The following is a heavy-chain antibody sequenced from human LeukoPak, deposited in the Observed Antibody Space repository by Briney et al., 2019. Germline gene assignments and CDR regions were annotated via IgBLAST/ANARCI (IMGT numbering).Heavy chain of an antibody. V-gene: IGHV1-18*04. CDR3: ASTPFGGVFDY. J-gene: IGHJ4*02. CDR1: GYTFTSYG. CDR2: ISAYNGNT. D-gene: IGHD3-10*01. Sequence: GASVKVSCKASGYTFTSYGISWVRQAPGQGLEWMGWISAYNGNTNYAQKLQGRVTMTTDTSTSTACMELRSLRYDDTAVYYCASTPFGGVFDYWGQGTLVTVSS.